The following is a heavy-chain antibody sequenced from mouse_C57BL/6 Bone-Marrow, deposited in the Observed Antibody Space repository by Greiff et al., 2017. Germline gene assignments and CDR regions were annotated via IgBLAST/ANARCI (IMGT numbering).Heavy chain of an antibody. CDR1: GYTFTSYW. CDR3: ARGGAYWYFDV. V-gene: IGHV1-52*01. CDR2: IDPSDSET. Sequence: VQLQQSGAELVRPGSSVKLSCKASGYTFTSYWMHWVKQRPIQGLEWIGNIDPSDSETHYNQKFKDKATLTVDTSSSTAYMQLSSLTSEDSAVYYCARGGAYWYFDVWGTGTTVTVSS. J-gene: IGHJ1*03.